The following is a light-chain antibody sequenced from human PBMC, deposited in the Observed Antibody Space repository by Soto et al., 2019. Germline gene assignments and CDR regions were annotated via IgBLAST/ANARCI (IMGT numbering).Light chain of an antibody. CDR2: DVS. Sequence: QSALTQPRSVSGSPGQSVTISCTGASSDVGGYNYVSWYQQHPGKAPKLMIYDVSKRPSGVPDRFSGSKSGNTASLTISGLQAEDEADYYCASWDDSLNGLVFGGGTKVTVL. J-gene: IGLJ2*01. CDR3: ASWDDSLNGLV. V-gene: IGLV2-11*01. CDR1: SSDVGGYNY.